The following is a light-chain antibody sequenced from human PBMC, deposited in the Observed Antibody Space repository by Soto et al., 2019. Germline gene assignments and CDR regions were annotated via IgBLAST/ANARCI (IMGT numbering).Light chain of an antibody. J-gene: IGLJ2*01. Sequence: QSALTQPASVSGSPGQSITISCTGTSXDVGAYNYVSWYQQHPGKVPKLMIYEVSNRPSGVSNRFSGSKSGNTASLTISGLQAEDEADYYCSSYSSSITVLFGGGTKLTVL. CDR1: SXDVGAYNY. CDR2: EVS. V-gene: IGLV2-14*01. CDR3: SSYSSSITVL.